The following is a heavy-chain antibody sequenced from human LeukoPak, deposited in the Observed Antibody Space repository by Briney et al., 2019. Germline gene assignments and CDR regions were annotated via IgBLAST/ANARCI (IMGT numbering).Heavy chain of an antibody. CDR1: GGSFSGYY. J-gene: IGHJ4*02. CDR3: ARHRFGHLFDY. CDR2: VYHTGHT. Sequence: SETLSLTCAVYGGSFSGYYWSWIRQPPGKGLEWIGYVYHTGHTHYSPSLKSRVTVSLDTSRNQVSLILSSVTAADTAVYYCARHRFGHLFDYWGQGTLVFVSS. D-gene: IGHD3-16*01. V-gene: IGHV4-59*01.